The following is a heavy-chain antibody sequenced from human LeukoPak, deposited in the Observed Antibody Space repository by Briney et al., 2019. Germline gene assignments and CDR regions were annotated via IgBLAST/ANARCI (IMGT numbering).Heavy chain of an antibody. V-gene: IGHV3-15*01. J-gene: IGHJ4*02. CDR3: TTIFYDFWSGSYYFDY. Sequence: GGSLRLSCAASGFTFSNAWMSWVRQAPGKGLGWVGRIKSKTDGGTTDYAAPVKGRFTISRDDSKNTLYLQMNSLKTEDTAVYYCTTIFYDFWSGSYYFDYWGQGTLVTVSS. D-gene: IGHD3-3*01. CDR1: GFTFSNAW. CDR2: IKSKTDGGTT.